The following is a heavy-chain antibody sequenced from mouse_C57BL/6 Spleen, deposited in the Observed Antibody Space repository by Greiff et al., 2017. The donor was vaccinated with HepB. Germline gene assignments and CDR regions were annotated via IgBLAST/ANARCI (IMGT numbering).Heavy chain of an antibody. CDR1: GFTFSDAW. Sequence: EVKLVESGGGLVQPGGSMKLSCAASGFTFSDAWMDWVRQSPEKGLEWVAEIRNKANNHATYYAESVKGRFTISRDDSKSSVYLQMNSLRAEDTGIYYCTRPSSNPPSYYFDYWGQGTTLTVSS. CDR2: IRNKANNHAT. V-gene: IGHV6-6*01. CDR3: TRPSSNPPSYYFDY. D-gene: IGHD4-1*01. J-gene: IGHJ2*01.